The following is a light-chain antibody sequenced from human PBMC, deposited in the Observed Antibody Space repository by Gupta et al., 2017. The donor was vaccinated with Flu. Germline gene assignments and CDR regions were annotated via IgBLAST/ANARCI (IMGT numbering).Light chain of an antibody. Sequence: YVLTQPPSLSVAPRQTARITCGGNNIGSKSVHWYQQKPGQAPVLVVYDNTDRPSGLPERVSGSNSGNTATLTISKVEAGDEADYFCQVWHISSDHLGVFGGGTKLTVL. CDR1: NIGSKS. CDR2: DNT. J-gene: IGLJ3*02. V-gene: IGLV3-21*02. CDR3: QVWHISSDHLGV.